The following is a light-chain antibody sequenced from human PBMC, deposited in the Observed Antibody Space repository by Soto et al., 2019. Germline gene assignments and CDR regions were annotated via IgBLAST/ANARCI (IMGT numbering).Light chain of an antibody. CDR2: EVS. CDR1: SSDVGGYNY. CDR3: SSYGGSNTLV. V-gene: IGLV2-8*01. Sequence: QSALTQPPSASGSPGQSVTISCTGSSSDVGGYNYVSWYQQHPGKAPKLMIYEVSKRPSGVSDRLSGSKSGNTASLTVSVLHAEDEADYYCSSYGGSNTLVFGGGTKVTVL. J-gene: IGLJ2*01.